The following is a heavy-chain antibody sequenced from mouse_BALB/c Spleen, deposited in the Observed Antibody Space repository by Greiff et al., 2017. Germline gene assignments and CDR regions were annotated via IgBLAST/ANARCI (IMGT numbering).Heavy chain of an antibody. V-gene: IGHV2-9*02. CDR1: GFSLTSYG. CDR2: IWAGGST. D-gene: IGHD2-1*01. Sequence: QVQLQQSGPGLVAPSQSLSITCTVSGFSLTSYGVHWVRQPPGKGLEWLGVIWAGGSTNYNSALMSRLSISKDNSKSQVFLKMNSLQTDDTAMYYCAREGTYGKYAMDYWGQGTSVTVSS. J-gene: IGHJ4*01. CDR3: AREGTYGKYAMDY.